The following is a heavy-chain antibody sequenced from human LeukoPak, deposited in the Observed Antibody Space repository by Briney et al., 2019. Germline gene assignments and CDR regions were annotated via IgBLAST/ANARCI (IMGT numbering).Heavy chain of an antibody. CDR3: ARDRYCSGGSCYGYGMDV. V-gene: IGHV4-31*03. CDR2: IYYSGST. D-gene: IGHD2-15*01. Sequence: SETLSLTCTVSGGSISSGGYYWSWIRQHPGKGLEWIGYIYYSGSTYYNPSLKSRVTISVDTSKNQFSLKLSSVTAADTAVYYCARDRYCSGGSCYGYGMDVWSQGTTVTVSS. CDR1: GGSISSGGYY. J-gene: IGHJ6*02.